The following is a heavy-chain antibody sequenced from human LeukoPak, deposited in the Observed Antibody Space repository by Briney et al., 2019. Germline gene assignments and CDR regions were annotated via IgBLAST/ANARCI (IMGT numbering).Heavy chain of an antibody. J-gene: IGHJ4*02. CDR3: ARRDDSSGYHKIFDY. D-gene: IGHD3-22*01. Sequence: SQTLSLTCTVSGGSISSGPYYWGWIRQPPGKGLEWIGNIYYGENTYYNPSLKSRVTISIDTSKNQFYLKLSSLTAADTAVYYCARRDDSSGYHKIFDYWGQGTLVTVSS. CDR1: GGSISSGPYY. V-gene: IGHV4-39*01. CDR2: IYYGENT.